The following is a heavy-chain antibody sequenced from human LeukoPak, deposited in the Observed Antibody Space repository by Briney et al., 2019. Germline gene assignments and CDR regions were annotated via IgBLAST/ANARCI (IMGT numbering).Heavy chain of an antibody. Sequence: GGSLRLSCAASGFTFSDHYMDWVRQAPGKRLEWVGRTRNRANSYTTEYAASVKGRFTISRDDSTNSLYLQMNSLKTEDTAVYYCARATQWLGYNWFDPWGQGTLVTVSS. D-gene: IGHD6-19*01. CDR2: TRNRANSYTT. CDR1: GFTFSDHY. V-gene: IGHV3-72*01. J-gene: IGHJ5*02. CDR3: ARATQWLGYNWFDP.